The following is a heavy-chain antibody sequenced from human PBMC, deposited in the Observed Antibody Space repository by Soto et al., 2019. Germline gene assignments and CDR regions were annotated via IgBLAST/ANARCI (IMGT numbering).Heavy chain of an antibody. CDR2: IYYSGST. J-gene: IGHJ4*02. CDR3: ARHYSGRLHADY. Sequence: PSETLSLTCTVSGGSISSYYWSWIRQPPGKGLEWIGYIYYSGSTNYNPSLKSRVTISVNTSKNQFSLKLSSVTAADTAVYYCARHYSGRLHADYWGQGTLVTVSS. D-gene: IGHD4-4*01. CDR1: GGSISSYY. V-gene: IGHV4-59*08.